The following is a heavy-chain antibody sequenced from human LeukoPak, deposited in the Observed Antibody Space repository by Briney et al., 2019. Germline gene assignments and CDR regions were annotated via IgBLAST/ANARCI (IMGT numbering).Heavy chain of an antibody. CDR1: GFGFSTFW. CDR3: PRGELYDY. Sequence: PGGSLRLSCVASGFGFSTFWMSWARQAPGKGPEWVANINPDGSGKYHVDSVKGRITISRDNAKNSLYLQMNSLRAEDTAVYYCPRGELYDYWGQGTLVTVSS. V-gene: IGHV3-7*04. CDR2: INPDGSGK. J-gene: IGHJ4*02. D-gene: IGHD3-10*01.